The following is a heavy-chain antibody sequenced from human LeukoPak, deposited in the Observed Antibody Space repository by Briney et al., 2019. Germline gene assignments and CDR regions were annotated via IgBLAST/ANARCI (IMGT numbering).Heavy chain of an antibody. CDR3: ARLDLDFWSGYVWAFDI. V-gene: IGHV4-59*08. CDR2: IYYSGST. J-gene: IGHJ3*02. D-gene: IGHD3-3*01. Sequence: SGPLSLTCPGSLCSISSYYWSWLGQPPCKEVEWIGYIYYSGSTNYNPSLKSRVTISVDTSKNQFSLKLSSVTAADTAVYYCARLDLDFWSGYVWAFDIWGQGTMVTVSS. CDR1: LCSISSYY.